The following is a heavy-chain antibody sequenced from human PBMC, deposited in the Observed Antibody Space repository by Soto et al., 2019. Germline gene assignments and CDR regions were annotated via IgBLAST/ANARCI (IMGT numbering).Heavy chain of an antibody. J-gene: IGHJ5*02. D-gene: IGHD3-22*01. CDR1: GGTFSSYT. CDR3: ARVKGSGYHNWFDP. CDR2: IIPILGIA. Sequence: ASVKVSCKASGGTFSSYTISWVRQAPGQGLEWMGRIIPILGIANYAQKSQGRVTITADKSTSTAYMELSSLRSEDTAVYYCARVKGSGYHNWFDPWGQGTLVTVSS. V-gene: IGHV1-69*02.